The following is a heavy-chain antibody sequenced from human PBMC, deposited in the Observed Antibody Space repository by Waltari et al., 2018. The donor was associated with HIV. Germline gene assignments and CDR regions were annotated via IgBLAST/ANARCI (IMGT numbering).Heavy chain of an antibody. CDR2: IYYSGST. CDR1: GGSISSSSYY. CDR3: AGDRCSSSWFYY. J-gene: IGHJ4*02. V-gene: IGHV4-39*07. D-gene: IGHD6-13*01. Sequence: QQQLEESGAGLVKTLETLSLTCTVSGGSISSSSYYWGWFRQPPGKGLEWMRCIYYSGSTYCNASRSCRATISVDTCRTQFSLKLNSVTAADTAVYYCAGDRCSSSWFYYGGQGTLVTVSS.